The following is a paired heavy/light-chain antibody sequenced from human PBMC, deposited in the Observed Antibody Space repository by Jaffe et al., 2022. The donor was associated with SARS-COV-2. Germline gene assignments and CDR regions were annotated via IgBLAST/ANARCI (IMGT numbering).Light chain of an antibody. CDR2: DAS. CDR1: QGIKSW. Sequence: DIQMTQSPSSVSASVGDRVTITCRASQGIKSWLAWYQQKPGKAPKLLIFDASSLQRGVPSRFSGSGSGTDFTLTISSLQPEDFATYYCQQANSFPWTFGQGTKVEIK. J-gene: IGKJ1*01. V-gene: IGKV1-12*01. CDR3: QQANSFPWT.
Heavy chain of an antibody. D-gene: IGHD3-10*01. CDR3: AGAGRSFDY. CDR2: IYSGGST. V-gene: IGHV3-53*01. CDR1: GITVSSNY. Sequence: EVQLVESGGGLIQPGGSLRLSCAASGITVSSNYMSWVRQAPGKGLEWVSVIYSGGSTYYADSVKGRFTISRDNSKNTLYLQMNSLRVEDTAVYYCAGAGRSFDYWGQGTLVTVSS. J-gene: IGHJ4*02.